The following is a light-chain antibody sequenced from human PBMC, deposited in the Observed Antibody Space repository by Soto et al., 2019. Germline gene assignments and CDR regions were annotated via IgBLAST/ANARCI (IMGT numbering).Light chain of an antibody. CDR1: ISDVGSYSY. J-gene: IGLJ3*02. CDR2: GVT. CDR3: SSFASSSTLV. Sequence: QSVLTQPASVSGSPGQSITISCTGSISDVGSYSYVSWYQQHPSKAPQLMIYGVTNRPSGISSRFSGSKSGNTASLTISGLQAEDEADYYCSSFASSSTLVFGGGTKLTVL. V-gene: IGLV2-14*01.